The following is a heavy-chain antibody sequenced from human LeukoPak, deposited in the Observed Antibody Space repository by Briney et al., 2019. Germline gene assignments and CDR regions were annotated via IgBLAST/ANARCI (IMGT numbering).Heavy chain of an antibody. CDR3: ATFHYDILTGYSLFDY. CDR1: GYSFTSYW. V-gene: IGHV5-10-1*01. D-gene: IGHD3-9*01. J-gene: IGHJ4*02. Sequence: GESLKISCKGSGYSFTSYWISWVRQMPGKGLEWMGRIDPSDSYTNYSPSFQGHVTISADKSISTAYLQWSSLKASDTAMYYCATFHYDILTGYSLFDYWGQGTLVTVSP. CDR2: IDPSDSYT.